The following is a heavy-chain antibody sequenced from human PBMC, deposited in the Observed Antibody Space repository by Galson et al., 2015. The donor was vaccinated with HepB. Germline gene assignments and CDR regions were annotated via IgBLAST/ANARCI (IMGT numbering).Heavy chain of an antibody. CDR1: GYTFISYL. CDR3: ARDVGAFDV. D-gene: IGHD3-16*01. Sequence: SVKVSCKASGYTFISYLIHWVRQAPGQGLEWMGWIDLNNGDTQYSQRFQGRITITRDTSASTAYMELSSLRSEDTAMFYCARDVGAFDVWGQGTMVTVSS. V-gene: IGHV1-3*01. CDR2: IDLNNGDT. J-gene: IGHJ3*01.